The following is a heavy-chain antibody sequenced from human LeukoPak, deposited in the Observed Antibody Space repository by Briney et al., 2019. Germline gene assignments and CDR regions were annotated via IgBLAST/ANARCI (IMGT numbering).Heavy chain of an antibody. CDR1: GFTFSSYW. J-gene: IGHJ4*02. V-gene: IGHV3-7*01. D-gene: IGHD3-10*01. Sequence: GGSLRLSCAASGFTFSSYWMSWVRQAPGKGLEWVANIKQDGSEKYYVDSVKGRFTISRDNPKNLLYLQMNNLRAEDTAVYYCASGLGRAIYYGSGRADYWGQGTLVTVSS. CDR3: ASGLGRAIYYGSGRADY. CDR2: IKQDGSEK.